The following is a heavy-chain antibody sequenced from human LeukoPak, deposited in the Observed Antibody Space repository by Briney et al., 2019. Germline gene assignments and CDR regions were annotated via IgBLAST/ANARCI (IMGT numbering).Heavy chain of an antibody. Sequence: ASVKVSCKASGHTFTSYDINWVRQATGQGLEWMGFMNPNSGNTVYAQKFQGRATMTRDTSISTAYMELSSLRSEVTALYYCAIVPRELGAYWGQGTLVTVSS. J-gene: IGHJ4*02. V-gene: IGHV1-8*01. CDR2: MNPNSGNT. D-gene: IGHD3-16*01. CDR3: AIVPRELGAY. CDR1: GHTFTSYD.